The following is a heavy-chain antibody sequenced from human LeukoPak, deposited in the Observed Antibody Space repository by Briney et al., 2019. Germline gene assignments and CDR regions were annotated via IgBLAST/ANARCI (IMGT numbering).Heavy chain of an antibody. CDR2: MYYRGST. V-gene: IGHV4-39*07. CDR1: GGSISSSSHY. Sequence: SETLSLTCTVSGGSISSSSHYWGWIRQPPGKGLEWIGSMYYRGSTYHNPSLKSRVTISVDTSKNQFSLKLSSVTAADTAVYYCATTTIRLGYWGQGTLVTVSS. J-gene: IGHJ4*02. D-gene: IGHD1-26*01. CDR3: ATTTIRLGY.